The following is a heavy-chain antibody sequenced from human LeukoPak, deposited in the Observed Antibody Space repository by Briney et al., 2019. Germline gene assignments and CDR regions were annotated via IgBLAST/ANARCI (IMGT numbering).Heavy chain of an antibody. Sequence: SVKVSCKASGGTFSSYAISWVRQAPGQGLEGMGRIIPILGIANYAQKFQGRVSINADKSTSTAYMELSSLRSEDTAVYYCASARYCSSTSCLGDAFDIWGQGTMVTVSS. V-gene: IGHV1-69*04. J-gene: IGHJ3*02. CDR2: IIPILGIA. D-gene: IGHD2-2*01. CDR3: ASARYCSSTSCLGDAFDI. CDR1: GGTFSSYA.